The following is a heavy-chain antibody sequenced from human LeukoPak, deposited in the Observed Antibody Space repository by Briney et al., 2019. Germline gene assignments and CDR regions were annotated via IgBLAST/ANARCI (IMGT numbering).Heavy chain of an antibody. V-gene: IGHV1-2*02. CDR2: INPNSGGT. D-gene: IGHD3-22*01. Sequence: GESLKISCKGSGYSFTSYWIGWVRQAPGQGLEWMGWINPNSGGTNYAQKFQGRVTMTRDTSISTAYMELSRLRSDDTAVYYCARGDEVPMIVVVITGDYWGQGTLVTVSS. CDR1: GYSFTSYW. CDR3: ARGDEVPMIVVVITGDY. J-gene: IGHJ4*02.